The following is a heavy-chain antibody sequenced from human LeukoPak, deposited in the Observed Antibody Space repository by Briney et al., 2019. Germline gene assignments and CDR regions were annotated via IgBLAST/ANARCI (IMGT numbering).Heavy chain of an antibody. CDR1: GGSISSGDYY. CDR3: ARRVVIIRWFDP. J-gene: IGHJ5*02. CDR2: IYYSGST. Sequence: TSETLSLTCTVSGGSISSGDYYWSWIRQPPGKGLEWIGYIYYSGSTNYNPSLKSRVTISVDTSKNQFSLKLSSVTAADTAVYYCARRVVIIRWFDPWGQGTLVTVSS. D-gene: IGHD3-3*01. V-gene: IGHV4-30-4*08.